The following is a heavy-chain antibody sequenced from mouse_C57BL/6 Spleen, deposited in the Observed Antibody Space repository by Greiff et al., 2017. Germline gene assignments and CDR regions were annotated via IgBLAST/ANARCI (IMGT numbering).Heavy chain of an antibody. CDR3: ATSYYSNSNWYFDV. J-gene: IGHJ1*03. CDR2: IYPSDSET. D-gene: IGHD2-5*01. CDR1: GYTFTSYW. Sequence: QVQLQQPGAELVRPGSSVKLSCKASGYTFTSYWMDWVKQRPGQGLEWIGNIYPSDSETHYNQKFKDKATLTVDKSSSTAYMQLSSLTSEDSAVYYCATSYYSNSNWYFDVWGTGTTVTVSS. V-gene: IGHV1-61*01.